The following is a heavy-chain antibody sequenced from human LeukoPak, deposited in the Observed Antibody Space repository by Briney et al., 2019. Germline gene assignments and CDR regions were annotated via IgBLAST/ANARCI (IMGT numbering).Heavy chain of an antibody. Sequence: SETLSLTCSVSGGSIRSHDWNWIRQAPGEGVEWIGYVFYSGSTKYNPSLKGRVTLSVDTSKSQFSLRLTSVTAADTALYYCAKWRTDWHAFDSWGQGTLVTVSS. CDR1: GGSIRSHD. D-gene: IGHD3-9*01. V-gene: IGHV4-59*11. CDR2: VFYSGST. CDR3: AKWRTDWHAFDS. J-gene: IGHJ4*02.